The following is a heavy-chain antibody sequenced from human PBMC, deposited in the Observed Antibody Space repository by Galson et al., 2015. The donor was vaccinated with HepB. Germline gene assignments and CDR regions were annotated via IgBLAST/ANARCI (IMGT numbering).Heavy chain of an antibody. J-gene: IGHJ3*02. Sequence: SVKVSCKASGYTFTSYAMHWVRQAPGQRLEWMGWINAGNGNTSYAQKFQGRVTMTRDTSTSTVYMELSSLRSEDTAVYYCARDRVWDYYDSSGSDAFDIWGQGTMVTVSS. CDR2: INAGNGNT. D-gene: IGHD3-22*01. CDR1: GYTFTSYA. V-gene: IGHV1-3*01. CDR3: ARDRVWDYYDSSGSDAFDI.